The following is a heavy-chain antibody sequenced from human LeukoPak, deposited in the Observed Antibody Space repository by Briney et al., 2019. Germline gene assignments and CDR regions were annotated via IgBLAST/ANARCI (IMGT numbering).Heavy chain of an antibody. V-gene: IGHV1-69*01. CDR3: ARDLPNYGVNGYFDY. Sequence: SVKVSCKASGGTFSSYAISWVRQAPGQGLEWMGGIIPIFGTANYAQKFQGRVTITADESTSTAYMELSSLRSEDTAVCYCARDLPNYGVNGYFDYWGQGTLVTVSS. CDR1: GGTFSSYA. J-gene: IGHJ4*02. D-gene: IGHD4-17*01. CDR2: IIPIFGTA.